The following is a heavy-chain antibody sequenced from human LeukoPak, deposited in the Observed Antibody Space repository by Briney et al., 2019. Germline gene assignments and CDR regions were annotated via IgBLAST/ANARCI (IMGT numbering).Heavy chain of an antibody. Sequence: PGGSLRLSCAASGFTFSSYWMHWARQAPGKGLVWVSRINSDGSSTSYAASVKGRFTISRDNAKNSLYLQMNSLRAEDTAVYYCAELGITMIGGVWGKGTTVTISS. CDR2: INSDGSST. D-gene: IGHD3-10*02. J-gene: IGHJ6*04. CDR3: AELGITMIGGV. V-gene: IGHV3-74*01. CDR1: GFTFSSYW.